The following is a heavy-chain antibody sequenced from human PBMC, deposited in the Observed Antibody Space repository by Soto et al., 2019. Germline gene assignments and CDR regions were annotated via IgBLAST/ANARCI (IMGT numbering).Heavy chain of an antibody. CDR2: IYYSGST. J-gene: IGHJ4*02. Sequence: SETLSLTCTVSGGSISSYYWSWIRQPPGKGLEWIGHIYYSGSTNYNPSLKSRVTISVDTSKNQFSLKLSSVTAADTAVYYCARDLGRNSSSWYAPGYWGQGTLVTVSS. D-gene: IGHD6-13*01. CDR3: ARDLGRNSSSWYAPGY. CDR1: GGSISSYY. V-gene: IGHV4-59*01.